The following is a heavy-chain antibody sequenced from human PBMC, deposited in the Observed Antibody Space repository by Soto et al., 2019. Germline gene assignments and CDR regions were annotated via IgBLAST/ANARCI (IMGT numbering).Heavy chain of an antibody. V-gene: IGHV1-8*01. CDR2: MNPNSGNT. Sequence: QVQLVQSGAEVKKPGASVKVSCKASGYTFTSYDINWVRQATGQGLEWMGWMNPNSGNTGYAQKCQGRVTMPRNTSISKAYMELSSLRSEDTAVYYCARGINYYASGDDAFDIWGQGTMVTVSS. CDR1: GYTFTSYD. J-gene: IGHJ3*02. CDR3: ARGINYYASGDDAFDI. D-gene: IGHD3-10*01.